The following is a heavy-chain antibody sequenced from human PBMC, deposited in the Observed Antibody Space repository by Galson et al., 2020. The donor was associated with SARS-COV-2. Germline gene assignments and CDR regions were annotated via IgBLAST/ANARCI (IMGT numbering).Heavy chain of an antibody. Sequence: GESLKISCAASGFTFSDYYMSWIRQAPGKGLEWLSYITASGSARYHADSVKGRFTISRDNAKNSLFLQMHSLRAEDTAVYYCVSWPSESHWGQGTLVTVSS. J-gene: IGHJ4*02. CDR3: VSWPSESH. V-gene: IGHV3-11*04. CDR1: GFTFSDYY. CDR2: ITASGSAR.